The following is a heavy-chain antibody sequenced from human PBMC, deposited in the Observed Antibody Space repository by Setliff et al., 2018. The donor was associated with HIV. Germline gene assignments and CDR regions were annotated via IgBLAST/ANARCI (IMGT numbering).Heavy chain of an antibody. CDR2: IYYSGSP. CDR1: GGSISNYY. V-gene: IGHV4-59*08. Sequence: SETLSLTCTVSGGSISNYYWSWIRQPPGKELEWIGYIYYSGSPNYNPSLKSRVTISVDKSKNQVSLRLSSATAADTGVYYCARHRDPPGSSWIFYYYYMDLWGGGTTVTVSS. CDR3: ARHRDPPGSSWIFYYYYMDL. J-gene: IGHJ6*03. D-gene: IGHD6-13*01.